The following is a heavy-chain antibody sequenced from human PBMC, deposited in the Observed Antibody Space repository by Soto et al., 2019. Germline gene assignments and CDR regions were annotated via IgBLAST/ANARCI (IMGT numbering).Heavy chain of an antibody. CDR1: GYTFTSYG. CDR2: ISAYNGNT. V-gene: IGHV1-18*04. J-gene: IGHJ6*02. D-gene: IGHD3-3*01. Sequence: ASVKVSCKASGYTFTSYGISWVRQAPGQGLEWMGWISAYNGNTNYAQKLQGRVTMTTDTSTSTAYMELRSLRSDDTAVYYCARASDAGRDDFWSGYYSNDYYYYGMDVWGQGTTVTVSS. CDR3: ARASDAGRDDFWSGYYSNDYYYYGMDV.